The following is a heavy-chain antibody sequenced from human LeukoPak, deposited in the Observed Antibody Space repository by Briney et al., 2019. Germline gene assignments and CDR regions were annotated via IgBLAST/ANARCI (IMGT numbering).Heavy chain of an antibody. V-gene: IGHV3-23*01. CDR2: ISGSGGST. D-gene: IGHD3-10*01. CDR3: VTTSGELILNDAFDI. CDR1: GFTFSSYA. J-gene: IGHJ3*02. Sequence: GGSLRLSCAASGFTFSSYAMSWVRQAPGKGLEWVSAISGSGGSTYYADSVKGRFTISRDNSKNTLYLQMNSLRAEDTAVYYCVTTSGELILNDAFDIWGQGTMVTVSS.